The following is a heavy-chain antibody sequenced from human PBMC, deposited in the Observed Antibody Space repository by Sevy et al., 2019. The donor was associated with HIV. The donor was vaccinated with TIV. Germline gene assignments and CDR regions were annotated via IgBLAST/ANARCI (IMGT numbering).Heavy chain of an antibody. CDR2: IYTSGST. Sequence: SETLSLTCTVSGGSISSGSYYWSWIRQPAGKGLEWIGRIYTSGSTNYNPSLKSRVTISVDTSKNQFSLKLSSVTAADTAVYYCARAVMDDILTGYYGAMDVWGKGTTVTGSS. D-gene: IGHD3-9*01. CDR3: ARAVMDDILTGYYGAMDV. CDR1: GGSISSGSYY. J-gene: IGHJ6*03. V-gene: IGHV4-61*02.